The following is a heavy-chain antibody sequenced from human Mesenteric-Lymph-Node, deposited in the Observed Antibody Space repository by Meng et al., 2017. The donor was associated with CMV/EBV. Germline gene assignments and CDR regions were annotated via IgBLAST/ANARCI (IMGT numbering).Heavy chain of an antibody. D-gene: IGHD5-18*01. CDR1: GFTFSSYS. Sequence: GESLKISCAASGFTFSSYSMNWVRQAPGKGLEWVSSISSSSSYIYYADSVKGRFTISRDNAKNSLYLQMNSLRAEDTAVYFCARWSRDTGFGDYWGQGVLVTVSS. CDR2: ISSSSSYI. J-gene: IGHJ4*02. CDR3: ARWSRDTGFGDY. V-gene: IGHV3-21*01.